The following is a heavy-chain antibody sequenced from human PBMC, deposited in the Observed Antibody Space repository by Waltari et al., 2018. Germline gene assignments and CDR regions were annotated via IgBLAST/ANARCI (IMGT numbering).Heavy chain of an antibody. CDR2: MNPNSGNT. V-gene: IGHV1-8*01. D-gene: IGHD3-3*01. CDR1: GYTFTSYD. CDR3: ASRRITIFGVVIS. Sequence: QVQLVQSGAEVKKPGASVKVSCKASGYTFTSYDINWLRKATGQGLEWMGWMNPNSGNTGYAQKFQGRVTMTRNTSISTAYMELSSLRSEDTAVYYCASRRITIFGVVISWGQGTLVTVSS. J-gene: IGHJ5*02.